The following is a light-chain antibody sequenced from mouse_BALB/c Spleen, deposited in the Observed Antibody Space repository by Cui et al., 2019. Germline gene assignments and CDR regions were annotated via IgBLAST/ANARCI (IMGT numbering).Light chain of an antibody. CDR2: SAS. CDR3: QQYNSYPLT. Sequence: DIVITQSQKFMSTSVGDRPRVACKASQNVGTNVAWYQQKPGESPKALIYSASYRYSGVPDRFTGSRSGTDYTLTISNVQSEDLAEYFCQQYNSYPLTFGAGTKLELK. V-gene: IGKV6-15*01. CDR1: QNVGTN. J-gene: IGKJ5*01.